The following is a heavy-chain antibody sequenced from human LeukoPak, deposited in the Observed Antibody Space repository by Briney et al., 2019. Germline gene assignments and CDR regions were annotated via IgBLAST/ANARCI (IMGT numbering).Heavy chain of an antibody. Sequence: QTGGSLRLSCAASRFTFSSYAMNWVRQAPWKGLEWVSAISGSGGNTYYADSVKGRFTISRDNSKNTLYLQMNSLRAEDTAVYYCARVPHYYDSSDPDYWGQGTLVTVSS. J-gene: IGHJ4*02. D-gene: IGHD3-22*01. V-gene: IGHV3-23*01. CDR3: ARVPHYYDSSDPDY. CDR1: RFTFSSYA. CDR2: ISGSGGNT.